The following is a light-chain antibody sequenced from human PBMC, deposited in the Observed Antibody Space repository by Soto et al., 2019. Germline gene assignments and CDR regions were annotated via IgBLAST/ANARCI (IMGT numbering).Light chain of an antibody. J-gene: IGKJ1*01. CDR1: QSVSNSY. CDR2: GAS. V-gene: IGKV3-20*01. Sequence: EIVLTQSPGTLSLSPGERATLSCRASQSVSNSYLAWYQQKPGQAPSLLIYGASGRATGIPDRFSGSGSGTDFTLTMSRLEPEDFAVYYCQQYCSSPQTFGQGTKVEIK. CDR3: QQYCSSPQT.